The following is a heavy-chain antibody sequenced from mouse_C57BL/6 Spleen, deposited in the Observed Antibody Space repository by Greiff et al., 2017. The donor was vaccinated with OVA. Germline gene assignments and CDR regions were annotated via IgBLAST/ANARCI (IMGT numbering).Heavy chain of an antibody. D-gene: IGHD2-3*01. J-gene: IGHJ1*03. CDR1: GFNIKDYY. CDR3: TTGDGYPQWYFDA. Sequence: VQLQQSGAELVRPGASVKLSCTASGFNIKDYYMHWVKQRPEQGLEWIGRIDPEDGDTEYAPKFQGKATMTADTSSNTAYLQLSSLTSEDTAVYYCTTGDGYPQWYFDAWGTGTTVTVSS. V-gene: IGHV14-1*01. CDR2: IDPEDGDT.